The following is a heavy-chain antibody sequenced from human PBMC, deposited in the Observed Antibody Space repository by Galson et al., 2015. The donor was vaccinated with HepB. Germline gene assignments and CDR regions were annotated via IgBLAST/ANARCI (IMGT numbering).Heavy chain of an antibody. CDR1: GFTFSSYG. J-gene: IGHJ4*02. D-gene: IGHD3-22*01. Sequence: SLRLSCAASGFTFSSYGMHWVRQAPGKGLEWVAVIWYDGSNKYYADSVKGRFTISRDNSKNTLYLQMNSLRAEDTAVYYCARDPSYYYDSSGQPFDYWGQGTLVTVSS. CDR3: ARDPSYYYDSSGQPFDY. CDR2: IWYDGSNK. V-gene: IGHV3-33*01.